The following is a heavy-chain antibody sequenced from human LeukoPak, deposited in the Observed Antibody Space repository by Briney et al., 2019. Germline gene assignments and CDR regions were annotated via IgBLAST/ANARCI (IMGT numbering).Heavy chain of an antibody. J-gene: IGHJ4*02. CDR3: ARGRGREPIYYFDY. V-gene: IGHV3-23*01. CDR1: GFTFSTYA. CDR2: ISGSGGST. D-gene: IGHD3-16*01. Sequence: GGSLRLSCAASGFTFSTYAMSWARQAPGKGLEWVSAISGSGGSTFYADSVKGRFTISRDTSRNTLYLQMNSLRAEDTAVYYCARGRGREPIYYFDYWGQGTLVTVSS.